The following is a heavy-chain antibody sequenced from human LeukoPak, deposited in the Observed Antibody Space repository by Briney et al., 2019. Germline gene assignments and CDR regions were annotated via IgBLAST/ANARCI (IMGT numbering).Heavy chain of an antibody. CDR1: GYTFTGYY. CDR3: ARETPYCSSTSCGNWFDP. Sequence: ASVKVSCKAPGYTFTGYYMHWVRQAPGQGLEWMGWINPNSGGTNYAQKFQGRVTMTRDTSISTAYMELSRLRSDDTAVYYCARETPYCSSTSCGNWFDPWGQGTLVTVSS. CDR2: INPNSGGT. D-gene: IGHD2-2*01. J-gene: IGHJ5*02. V-gene: IGHV1-2*02.